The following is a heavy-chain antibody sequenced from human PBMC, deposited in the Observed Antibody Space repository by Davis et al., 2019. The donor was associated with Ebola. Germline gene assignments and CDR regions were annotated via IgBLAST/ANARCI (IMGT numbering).Heavy chain of an antibody. CDR3: ARGWDYDFWSGYYS. CDR2: ISSSSSYI. Sequence: GESLKISCAASGFTFSSYSMNWVRQAPGKGLEWVSSISSSSSYIYYADSVKGRFTISRDNSKNTLYLQMNSLRAEDTAVYYCARGWDYDFWSGYYSWGQGTLVTVSS. J-gene: IGHJ4*02. CDR1: GFTFSSYS. V-gene: IGHV3-21*01. D-gene: IGHD3-3*01.